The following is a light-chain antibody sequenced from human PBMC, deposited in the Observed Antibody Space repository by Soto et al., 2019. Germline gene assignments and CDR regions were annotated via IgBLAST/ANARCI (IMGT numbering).Light chain of an antibody. CDR3: QQASSLPHT. Sequence: DIQMTQSPCSVSASVGDRVTITCRASQGISTWLAWYQQKPGKVPKLLIYGASSLQTGVPSRFSGSGSGTDFTLTISSLQAEDFATYYCQQASSLPHTFGQGTKLEIK. CDR1: QGISTW. J-gene: IGKJ2*01. V-gene: IGKV1-12*01. CDR2: GAS.